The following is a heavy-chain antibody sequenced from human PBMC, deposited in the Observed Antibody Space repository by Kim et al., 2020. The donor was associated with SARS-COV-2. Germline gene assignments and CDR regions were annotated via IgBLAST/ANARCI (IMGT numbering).Heavy chain of an antibody. CDR1: GGSISSSSYY. CDR3: ARQAIRFGELLSDYYYHSGMDV. Sequence: SETLSLTCTVSGGSISSSSYYWGWIRQPPGKGLEWIGSIYYSGSTYYNPSLKSRVTISVDTSKNQFSLKLSSVTAADTAVYYCARQAIRFGELLSDYYYHSGMDVWGQGTTVTVSS. J-gene: IGHJ6*02. CDR2: IYYSGST. V-gene: IGHV4-39*01. D-gene: IGHD3-10*01.